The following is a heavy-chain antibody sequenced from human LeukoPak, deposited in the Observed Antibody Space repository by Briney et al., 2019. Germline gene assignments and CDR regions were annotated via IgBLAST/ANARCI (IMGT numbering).Heavy chain of an antibody. CDR2: IWYDGSNK. CDR1: GFTFSSYG. CDR3: AKDGGSSWSRYFDY. Sequence: PGGSLRLSCAASGFTFSSYGMHWVRQAPGKGLEWVAVIWYDGSNKYYADSVKGRFTISRDNSKNTLYLQMNSLRAEDAAVYYCAKDGGSSWSRYFDYWGQGTLVTVSS. D-gene: IGHD6-13*01. V-gene: IGHV3-33*06. J-gene: IGHJ4*02.